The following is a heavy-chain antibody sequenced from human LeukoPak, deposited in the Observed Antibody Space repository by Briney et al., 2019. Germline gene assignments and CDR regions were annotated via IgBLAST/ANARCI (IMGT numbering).Heavy chain of an antibody. CDR1: GGSFSGYY. D-gene: IGHD2-2*01. CDR3: ARRPLGYCSRTSCYWKIYYYGMDV. CDR2: FNQSGTP. J-gene: IGHJ6*04. Sequence: PSETLSLTCAVYGGSFSGYYWSWIRQPPGRGLEGMGEFNQSGTPNYNPSLKSRVTISVDTSKNQFSLKLSSVTAADTAVYYCARRPLGYCSRTSCYWKIYYYGMDVWGKGTTVTVSS. V-gene: IGHV4-34*01.